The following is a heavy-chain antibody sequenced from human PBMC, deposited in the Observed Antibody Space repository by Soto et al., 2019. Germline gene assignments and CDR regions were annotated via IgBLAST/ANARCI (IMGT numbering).Heavy chain of an antibody. Sequence: SATLSLTCTVSGGSISSGGYYWSWIRQHPGKGLEWIGYIYYSGTTYYNPSLKSRVTISVDTSKNQFSLKLSSVTAADTAVYFCANYQQSYVFDIWGQGTMVTGSS. V-gene: IGHV4-31*03. D-gene: IGHD2-2*01. CDR3: ANYQQSYVFDI. J-gene: IGHJ3*02. CDR1: GGSISSGGYY. CDR2: IYYSGTT.